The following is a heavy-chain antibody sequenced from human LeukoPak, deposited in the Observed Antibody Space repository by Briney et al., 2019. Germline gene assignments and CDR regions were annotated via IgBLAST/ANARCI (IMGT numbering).Heavy chain of an antibody. V-gene: IGHV4-59*01. CDR2: IYYSGST. D-gene: IGHD5-18*01. J-gene: IGHJ3*02. CDR1: SGSISTYY. CDR3: ARARPTAMANDAFDI. Sequence: PSETLSLTCTVSSGSISTYYWSWIRQPPGKGLEWIGYIYYSGSTNYNPSLKSRVTISVDTSKNQFSLKLSSVTAADAAVYYCARARPTAMANDAFDIWGQGTMVTVSS.